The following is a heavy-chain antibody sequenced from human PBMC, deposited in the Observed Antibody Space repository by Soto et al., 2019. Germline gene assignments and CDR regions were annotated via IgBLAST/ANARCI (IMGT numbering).Heavy chain of an antibody. J-gene: IGHJ4*02. Sequence: QVQLVQSGAEVKKPGSSVKVSCKASGGTFSSYAISWVRQAPGQGLEWMGGIIPIFGTANYAQKFQGRVTITADKSTSTADMELSSLRSEDTAVYYCARDRYYYDSSGYYYLAVDRQTYYFDYWGQGTLVTVSS. D-gene: IGHD3-22*01. CDR3: ARDRYYYDSSGYYYLAVDRQTYYFDY. CDR2: IIPIFGTA. CDR1: GGTFSSYA. V-gene: IGHV1-69*06.